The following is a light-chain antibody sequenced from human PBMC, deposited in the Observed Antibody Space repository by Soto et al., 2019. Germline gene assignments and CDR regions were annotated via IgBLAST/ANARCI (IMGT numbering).Light chain of an antibody. V-gene: IGKV1-5*03. CDR1: QTISSW. CDR3: QQYGTSPVT. J-gene: IGKJ5*01. Sequence: DIQMTQSPSTLSGSVGDRVTITCRASQTISSWLAWYQQKPGKAPKLLIYKASTLKSGVPSRFSGSGSGTDFTLTISRLEPEDFAVYYCQQYGTSPVTFAQGTRLEIK. CDR2: KAS.